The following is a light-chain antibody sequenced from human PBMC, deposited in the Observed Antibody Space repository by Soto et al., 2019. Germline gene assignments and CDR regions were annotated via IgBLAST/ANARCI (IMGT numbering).Light chain of an antibody. Sequence: IQLTQSPSSLSASVGDGVTITCRASQGISSYLAWYQQKPGKAPKLLVYKASTLESGVPSRFSGSGSGTEFTLTISSLQPDDFAVYYCQQRQHWPPITFGQGTRLEIK. V-gene: IGKV1-9*01. CDR1: QGISSY. CDR2: KAS. CDR3: QQRQHWPPIT. J-gene: IGKJ5*01.